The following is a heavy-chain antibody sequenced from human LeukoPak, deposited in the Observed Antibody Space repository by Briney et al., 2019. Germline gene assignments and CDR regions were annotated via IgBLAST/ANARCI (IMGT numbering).Heavy chain of an antibody. CDR3: ATDGAGFDT. CDR1: GFTFNDYY. CDR2: INIGGTNT. J-gene: IGHJ5*02. Sequence: AGGSLRLSCAASGFTFNDYYMSWIRQAPGKGLEWLSYINIGGTNTHYADSVKGRFTISRDNAKKSLYLEMNDLGAEDTAVYYCATDGAGFDTWGQGVLVTVSS. V-gene: IGHV3-11*01.